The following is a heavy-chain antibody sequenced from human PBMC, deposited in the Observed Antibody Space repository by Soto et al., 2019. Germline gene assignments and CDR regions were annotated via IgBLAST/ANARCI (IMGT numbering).Heavy chain of an antibody. V-gene: IGHV3-9*01. CDR2: ISWNSDTI. CDR3: AKDKGPRNCSTRNCFWVALGMDV. D-gene: IGHD2-2*01. CDR1: GFTFDDYA. Sequence: EVRLVESGGGLVQPGRSLTLSCAASGFTFDDYAMHWVRQAPGKGLEWVSGISWNSDTIGYADSVRGRFTISRDNAENSLYLQMNSLGAEDTALYYCAKDKGPRNCSTRNCFWVALGMDVWGQGTTVTVSS. J-gene: IGHJ6*02.